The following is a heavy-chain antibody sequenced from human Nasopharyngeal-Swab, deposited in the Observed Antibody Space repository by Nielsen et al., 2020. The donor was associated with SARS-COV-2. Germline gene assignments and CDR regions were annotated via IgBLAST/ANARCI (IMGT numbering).Heavy chain of an antibody. CDR1: GFTFSWHW. Sequence: GGSLRLSCAASGFTFSWHWMHWVRQAPGKGLVLVSYINTDGSNTKYADSVKGRFTISRDNAKNTLYLQMNSLRAEDTAVYYCSRGGMGTGLDYWGQGILVTVSS. V-gene: IGHV3-74*01. J-gene: IGHJ4*02. CDR2: INTDGSNT. D-gene: IGHD1-14*01. CDR3: SRGGMGTGLDY.